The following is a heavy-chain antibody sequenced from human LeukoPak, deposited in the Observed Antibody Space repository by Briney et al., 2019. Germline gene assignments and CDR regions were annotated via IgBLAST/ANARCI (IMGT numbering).Heavy chain of an antibody. CDR2: IYYSGST. V-gene: IGHV4-59*01. J-gene: IGHJ4*02. CDR1: GGSISSYY. D-gene: IGHD6-19*01. CDR3: ASSLQWLGHDY. Sequence: SETLSLTCTVSGGSISSYYWSWVRQPPGKGLEWIGYIYYSGSTNYNPSLKSRVTISVDTSKNQFSLKLSSVTAADTAVYYCASSLQWLGHDYWGQGTLVTVSS.